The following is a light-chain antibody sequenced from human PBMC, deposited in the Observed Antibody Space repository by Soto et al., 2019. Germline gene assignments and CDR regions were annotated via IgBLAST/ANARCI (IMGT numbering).Light chain of an antibody. V-gene: IGKV1-9*01. CDR2: VAS. CDR3: QQLHNYPFT. J-gene: IGKJ3*01. CDR1: QGVSTY. Sequence: DIQLTQSPSFLSASVGDRVTITCRASQGVSTYLAWYQQKPGKAPKLLIYVASTLQSGVPSRFSGSGSGTEFTLAISSLQPEDFATYYCQQLHNYPFTFGPGTKVDIK.